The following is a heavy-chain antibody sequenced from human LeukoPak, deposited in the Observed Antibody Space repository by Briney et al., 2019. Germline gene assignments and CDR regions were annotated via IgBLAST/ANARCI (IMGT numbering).Heavy chain of an antibody. V-gene: IGHV3-9*03. D-gene: IGHD2-8*02. CDR3: VRDVSLGFCTGGACSAHFDY. Sequence: GGSLRLSCAASGFNFDDYAMHWVRQAPGKGLEWVSGISWNSGTTVYVDSVKGRFTISRDNAKNSLYLQMYSLRPEDMALYYCVRDVSLGFCTGGACSAHFDYWGQGTLVIVSS. CDR2: ISWNSGTT. J-gene: IGHJ4*02. CDR1: GFNFDDYA.